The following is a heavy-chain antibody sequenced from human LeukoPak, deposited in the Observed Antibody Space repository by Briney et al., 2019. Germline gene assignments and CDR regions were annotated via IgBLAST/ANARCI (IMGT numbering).Heavy chain of an antibody. V-gene: IGHV4-34*01. CDR3: ARVLPLLWFGELSPTGGMDV. CDR2: INHSGST. J-gene: IGHJ6*03. Sequence: PSETLSLTCAVYGGSFSGYYWSWIRQPPGKGLEWIGEINHSGSTNYNPSLKSRVTISVDTSKNQFSLKLSSVTAADTAVYYCARVLPLLWFGELSPTGGMDVWGKGTTVTVSS. CDR1: GGSFSGYY. D-gene: IGHD3-10*01.